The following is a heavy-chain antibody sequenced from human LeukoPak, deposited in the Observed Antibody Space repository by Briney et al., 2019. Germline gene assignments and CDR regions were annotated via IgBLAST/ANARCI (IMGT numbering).Heavy chain of an antibody. CDR3: ARDLIISTSLDY. J-gene: IGHJ4*02. Sequence: SQTLSLTCTVSGGSISSGDYYWSWIRQPPGKGLEWIGYIYYSGSTYYNPSLKSRVTISVDTSKNQFSLKLSSVPAADTAVYYCARDLIISTSLDYWGQGTLVTVSS. CDR2: IYYSGST. V-gene: IGHV4-30-4*01. D-gene: IGHD2-2*01. CDR1: GGSISSGDYY.